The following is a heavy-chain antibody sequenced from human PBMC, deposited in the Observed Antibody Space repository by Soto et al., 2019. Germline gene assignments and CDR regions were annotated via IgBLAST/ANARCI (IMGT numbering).Heavy chain of an antibody. Sequence: SETLSLTCAVYGGSFSGYYWSWIRQPPGKGLEWIGEINHSGSTNYNPSLKSRVTISVDTSKNQFSLKLSSVTAADTAVYYCARVTPINYDFWSGYFNRPRKYYMDVWGKGTTVTVSS. CDR1: GGSFSGYY. D-gene: IGHD3-3*01. CDR3: ARVTPINYDFWSGYFNRPRKYYMDV. J-gene: IGHJ6*03. V-gene: IGHV4-34*01. CDR2: INHSGST.